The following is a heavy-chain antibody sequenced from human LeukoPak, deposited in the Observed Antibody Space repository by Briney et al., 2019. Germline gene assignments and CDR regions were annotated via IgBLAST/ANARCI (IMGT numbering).Heavy chain of an antibody. Sequence: GGSLRLSCAASGFIFSPYAMSWVRQAPGKGLEWVAGIAGGDDRFYADSVKGRFSISRDNSKNTVDLQMNSLRAEDTAIYYCAKESGGWPSFDYWGQGTLVTVSS. D-gene: IGHD2-15*01. CDR1: GFIFSPYA. J-gene: IGHJ4*02. V-gene: IGHV3-23*01. CDR2: IAGGDDR. CDR3: AKESGGWPSFDY.